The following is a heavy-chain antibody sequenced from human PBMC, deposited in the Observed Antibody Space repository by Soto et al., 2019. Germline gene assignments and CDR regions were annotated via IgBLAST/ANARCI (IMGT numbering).Heavy chain of an antibody. CDR3: EREPSFDRTYYYGIDV. D-gene: IGHD3-16*01. V-gene: IGHV1-18*01. CDR1: GYPFTHYG. Sequence: QVQLVQSGAEVKKPGASVRVSCKSSGYPFTHYGITWIRQAPGQGLEWMGWISPFNGNTNYGQTLQGRVTLTTETNTSTEYMELRSLRSDDTAVYYCEREPSFDRTYYYGIDVWGQGTTVTVSS. J-gene: IGHJ6*02. CDR2: ISPFNGNT.